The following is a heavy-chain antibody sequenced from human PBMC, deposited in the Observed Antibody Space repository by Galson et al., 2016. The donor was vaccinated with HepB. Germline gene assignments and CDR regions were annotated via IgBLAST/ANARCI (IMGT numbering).Heavy chain of an antibody. D-gene: IGHD2-2*01. CDR1: GFTFTDYW. J-gene: IGHJ3*01. CDR3: TRDLSLGMPGGFDF. CDR2: INEDGSEE. Sequence: SLRLSCAASGFTFTDYWMNWARQAPGKGLEWVANINEDGSEENYVDSVEGRFIISRDNGKNSVSLQMNSLRAEDTAVYYCTRDLSLGMPGGFDFWGQGTMVAVSS. V-gene: IGHV3-7*01.